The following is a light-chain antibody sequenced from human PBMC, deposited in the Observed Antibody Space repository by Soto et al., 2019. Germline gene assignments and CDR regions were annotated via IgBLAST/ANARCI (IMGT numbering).Light chain of an antibody. V-gene: IGKV3-20*01. CDR1: QSVSGNS. CDR2: GTS. J-gene: IGKJ1*01. CDR3: RQYGASPRT. Sequence: EVVLTQSPGTLSLSPGERGTRSCRASQSVSGNSLAWYQQKPGQAPRLLIYGTSSRAAGIPDRFSGSGSGTDFTLTISRLEPEDFAVYHCRQYGASPRTFGQGAKV.